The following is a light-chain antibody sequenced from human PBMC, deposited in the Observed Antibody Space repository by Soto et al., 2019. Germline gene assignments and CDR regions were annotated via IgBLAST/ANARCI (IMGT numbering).Light chain of an antibody. Sequence: IVFTQSPASLSFSPVERASLCFRASQSISSYLAWYQQKPGQAPRLLIYDASNRATGIPARFSGIGSGTDFTLTISSLEPEDFAVYYCHQYNGWPRTFGQGTKVDIK. J-gene: IGKJ1*01. V-gene: IGKV3-11*01. CDR2: DAS. CDR1: QSISSY. CDR3: HQYNGWPRT.